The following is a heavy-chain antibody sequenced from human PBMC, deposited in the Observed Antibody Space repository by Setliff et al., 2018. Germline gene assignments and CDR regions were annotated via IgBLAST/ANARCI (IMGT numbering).Heavy chain of an antibody. Sequence: SETLSLTCTVSGGSISSSSYYWGWIRQSPGKGLEWIGSIYYSGSTYYNPSFKSRVTISVDTSKNQFSLKLSSVTAADTAVYYCARGRGISMIVVVTHDAFDIWGQGTMVTVSS. D-gene: IGHD3-22*01. CDR2: IYYSGST. V-gene: IGHV4-39*07. CDR1: GGSISSSSYY. CDR3: ARGRGISMIVVVTHDAFDI. J-gene: IGHJ3*02.